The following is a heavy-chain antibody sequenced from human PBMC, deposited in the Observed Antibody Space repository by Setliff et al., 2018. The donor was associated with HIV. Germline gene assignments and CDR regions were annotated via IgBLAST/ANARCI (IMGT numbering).Heavy chain of an antibody. CDR2: TIPVLSMS. V-gene: IGHV1-69*02. CDR3: ATSSGSGVAPFDN. Sequence: GASVKVSCKASEDTFNSYTIHWVRQTPGQGLEWMGRTIPVLSMSNFALKFQGRGSIFADKSTSTAYLGLNGLTSEDTAIYYCATSSGSGVAPFDNWGQGTLGTVSS. J-gene: IGHJ4*02. D-gene: IGHD3-10*01. CDR1: EDTFNSYT.